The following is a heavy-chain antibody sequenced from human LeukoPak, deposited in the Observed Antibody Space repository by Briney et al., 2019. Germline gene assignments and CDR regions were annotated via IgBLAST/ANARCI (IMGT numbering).Heavy chain of an antibody. Sequence: SETLSLTCTVSGGSISSGDYYWSWIRQPPGKGLEWIGYIYYSGSTYYNPSLKSRVTISVDTSKNQFSLKLSSVTAADTAVYYCARDTYYYGSALTEDWGQGTLVTVSS. D-gene: IGHD3-10*01. CDR3: ARDTYYYGSALTED. V-gene: IGHV4-30-4*08. J-gene: IGHJ4*02. CDR1: GGSISSGDYY. CDR2: IYYSGST.